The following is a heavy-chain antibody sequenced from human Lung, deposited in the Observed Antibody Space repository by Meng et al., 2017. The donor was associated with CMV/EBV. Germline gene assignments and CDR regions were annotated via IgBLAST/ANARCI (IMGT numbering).Heavy chain of an antibody. CDR1: IRSSYR. J-gene: IGHJ4*02. V-gene: IGHV4-4*02. D-gene: IGHD3-22*01. Sequence: IRSSYRWSWMRQPPRKGLEWIGGIYRSKSTNDNPTLESRVTISVDKSKNQFSLKLSSVTAADTAVYYCASEGEYYYGSSGYYGYFDYWGQGTLVTVSS. CDR3: ASEGEYYYGSSGYYGYFDY. CDR2: IYRSKST.